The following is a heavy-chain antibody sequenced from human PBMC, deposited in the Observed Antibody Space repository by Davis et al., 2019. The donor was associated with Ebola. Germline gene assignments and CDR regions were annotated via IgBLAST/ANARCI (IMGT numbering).Heavy chain of an antibody. CDR2: INHSGGT. V-gene: IGHV4-34*01. CDR1: GGSFSGYY. J-gene: IGHJ6*02. Sequence: ESLKISCGVYGGSFSGYYWGWIRQPPGKGLEWIEEINHSGGTNYNPSLKSRVTISVDTSKNQFSLKLNYVTAADTAVYYCTRGWGMDVWGQGATVTVSS. CDR3: TRGWGMDV.